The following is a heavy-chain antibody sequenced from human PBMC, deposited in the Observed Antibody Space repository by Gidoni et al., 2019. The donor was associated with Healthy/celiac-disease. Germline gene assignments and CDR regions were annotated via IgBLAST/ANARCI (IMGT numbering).Heavy chain of an antibody. CDR3: ARGEPITMVRGVVDDY. CDR1: GGYFSGYY. J-gene: IGHJ4*02. V-gene: IGHV4-34*01. CDR2: IHHSGST. D-gene: IGHD3-10*01. Sequence: QVPLQQGGAGLLKPSETLSLTCAVYGGYFSGYYWSWFRQPPRKGLESIGEIHHSGSTNDTPSLKSRVTISVDSSKSQFSLKLSSVTAADTAVYYCARGEPITMVRGVVDDYWGQGTLVTVSS.